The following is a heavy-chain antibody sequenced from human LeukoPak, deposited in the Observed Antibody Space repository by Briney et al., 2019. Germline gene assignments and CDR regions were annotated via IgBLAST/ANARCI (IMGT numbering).Heavy chain of an antibody. CDR1: RFTFSSYW. CDR2: IKQDGSEK. Sequence: GGSLRLSCAASRFTFSSYWMSWVRQAPGKGLEWVANIKQDGSEKYYVDSVKGRFTISRDNAKNSLYLQMNSLRAEDTAVYYCTTDLPFGMDVWGQGTTVTVSS. J-gene: IGHJ6*02. V-gene: IGHV3-7*03. CDR3: TTDLPFGMDV.